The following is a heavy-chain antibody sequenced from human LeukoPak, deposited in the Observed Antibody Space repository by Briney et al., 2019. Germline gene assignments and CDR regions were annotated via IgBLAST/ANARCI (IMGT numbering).Heavy chain of an antibody. D-gene: IGHD3-22*01. Sequence: SETLSLTCTVSGYSISSGYYWGWIRQPPGKGLEWIGSIYHSGSTFYNPSLKSRVTISVDTSKNQFSLKLSSVTAADTAVYYCARDLYYDSSGHYYIDYWGQGTLVTVSS. J-gene: IGHJ4*02. V-gene: IGHV4-38-2*02. CDR3: ARDLYYDSSGHYYIDY. CDR2: IYHSGST. CDR1: GYSISSGYY.